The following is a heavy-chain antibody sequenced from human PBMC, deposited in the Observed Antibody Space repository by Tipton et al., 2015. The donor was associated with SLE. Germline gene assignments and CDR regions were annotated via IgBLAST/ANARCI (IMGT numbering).Heavy chain of an antibody. J-gene: IGHJ3*02. Sequence: TLSLTCVVSGGLINNFYWTLIRQPPGKGLEWIGYIHSRGSTNHSPSLKSRVTISVDTSKNQFSLNLNSVTAADTAVYYCANLDYGAFHIWGQGTSVTVSS. D-gene: IGHD4/OR15-4a*01. CDR2: IHSRGST. V-gene: IGHV4-59*01. CDR1: GGLINNFY. CDR3: ANLDYGAFHI.